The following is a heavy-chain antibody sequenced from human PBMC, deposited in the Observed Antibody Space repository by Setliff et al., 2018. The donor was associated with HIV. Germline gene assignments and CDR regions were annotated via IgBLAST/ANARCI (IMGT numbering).Heavy chain of an antibody. J-gene: IGHJ5*02. V-gene: IGHV4-34*01. CDR2: INHSGST. CDR3: ARAISPQYYGSSGYYLA. D-gene: IGHD3-22*01. Sequence: VYGGSFSGYYWSWIRQPPGKGLEWIGEINHSGSTNYNASLKSRVTLSVDTSKNQFSLKLNSVTAADTAVYYCARAISPQYYGSSGYYLAWGQGTLVTVSS. CDR1: GGSFSGYY.